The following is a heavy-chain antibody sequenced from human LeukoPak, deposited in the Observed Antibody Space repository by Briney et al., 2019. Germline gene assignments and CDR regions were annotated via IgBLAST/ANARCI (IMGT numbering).Heavy chain of an antibody. CDR1: GGSISSGDYY. CDR3: ARARYSSGWPFDY. D-gene: IGHD6-19*01. Sequence: PSETLSLTCTVSGGSISSGDYYCSWIRQPPGKGLEWIGYIYYSGSTYYNPSLKSRVTISVDTSKNQFSLKLSSVTAADTAVYYCARARYSSGWPFDYWGQGTLVTVSS. V-gene: IGHV4-30-4*01. J-gene: IGHJ4*02. CDR2: IYYSGST.